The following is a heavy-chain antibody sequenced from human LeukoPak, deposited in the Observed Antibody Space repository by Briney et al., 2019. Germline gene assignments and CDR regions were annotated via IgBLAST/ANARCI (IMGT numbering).Heavy chain of an antibody. V-gene: IGHV3-43*02. CDR3: ARGYNSGSLDY. CDR1: GFTFYDYA. J-gene: IGHJ4*02. D-gene: IGHD5-18*01. Sequence: GGSLRLSCAASGFTFYDYAMHWVRQGPGKGLEWVSIISGDGRTTYYADSVKGRFTISRDNAQNTLYLQVNSLRVEDTAVYYCARGYNSGSLDYWGQGTLVTVSS. CDR2: ISGDGRTT.